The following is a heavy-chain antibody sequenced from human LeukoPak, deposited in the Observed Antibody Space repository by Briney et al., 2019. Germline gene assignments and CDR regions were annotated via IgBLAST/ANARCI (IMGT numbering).Heavy chain of an antibody. J-gene: IGHJ3*02. Sequence: PGGSLRLSCTASGFTLSSYAMSWVRQAPGKGLEWIGTFYSSGTTYYNPSLKSRLTISVDASKNQFSLRLSSVTAADTAVYYCARASSGYRVGNAFDIWGQGTMVTVSS. CDR2: FYSSGTT. D-gene: IGHD3-22*01. CDR1: GFTLSSYA. CDR3: ARASSGYRVGNAFDI. V-gene: IGHV4-39*07.